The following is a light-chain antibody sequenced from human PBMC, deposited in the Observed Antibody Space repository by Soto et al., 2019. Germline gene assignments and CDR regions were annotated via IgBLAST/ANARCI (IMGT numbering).Light chain of an antibody. CDR1: SSDVGAYNY. J-gene: IGLJ1*01. Sequence: QSALTQPASVSGSPGQSITISCTGISSDVGAYNYVSWYQQHPGKAPKLMIYEVSNRPSGVSNRFSGSKFGNTASLTISGLQAEDEADYYCSSFTTSSTYVFGTGTKLTVL. CDR3: SSFTTSSTYV. V-gene: IGLV2-14*01. CDR2: EVS.